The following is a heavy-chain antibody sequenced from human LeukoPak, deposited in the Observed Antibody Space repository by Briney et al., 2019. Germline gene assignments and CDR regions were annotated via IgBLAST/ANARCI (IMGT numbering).Heavy chain of an antibody. CDR2: IYSGGST. CDR1: GFTVSSNY. J-gene: IGHJ4*02. V-gene: IGHV3-66*01. Sequence: GGSLRLSCAASGFTVSSNYMSWVRQAPGKGLEWVSVIYSGGSTYYADSVKGRFTISRDNSKNTLYLQVNSLRAEDTAVYYCARDFDSSGYPGYWGQGTLVTVSS. CDR3: ARDFDSSGYPGY. D-gene: IGHD3-22*01.